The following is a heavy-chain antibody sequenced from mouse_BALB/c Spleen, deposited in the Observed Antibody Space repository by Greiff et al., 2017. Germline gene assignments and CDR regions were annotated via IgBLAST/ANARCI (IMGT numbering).Heavy chain of an antibody. J-gene: IGHJ2*01. Sequence: EVMLVESGPSLVKPSQTLSLTCSVTGDSITSGYWNWIRKFPGNKLEYMGYISYSGSTYYNPSLKSRISITRDTSKNQYYLQLNSVTTEDTATYYCARGQLGLRIFDYWGQGTTLTVSS. CDR1: GDSITSGY. V-gene: IGHV3-8*02. D-gene: IGHD3-2*01. CDR3: ARGQLGLRIFDY. CDR2: ISYSGST.